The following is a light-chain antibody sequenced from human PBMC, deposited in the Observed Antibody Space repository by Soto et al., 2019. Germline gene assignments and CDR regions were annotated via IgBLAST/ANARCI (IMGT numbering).Light chain of an antibody. CDR3: SSYARSSDVV. CDR2: EVS. J-gene: IGLJ2*01. Sequence: QSALTQAASVSGSPGQSITISCTGTSSDIGGYNYVSWYQQHPDKAPKLIIYEVSNRPSGVSNRFSGSKSGNSASLTISGRQAEDEADYYCSSYARSSDVVFGGGTKLTVL. CDR1: SSDIGGYNY. V-gene: IGLV2-14*03.